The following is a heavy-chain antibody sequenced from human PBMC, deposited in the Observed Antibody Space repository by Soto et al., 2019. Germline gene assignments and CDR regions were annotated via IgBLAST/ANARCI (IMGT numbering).Heavy chain of an antibody. Sequence: SVKVSCKASGGTFSSYAISWVRQAPGQGLEWMGGIIPIFGTANYAQKFQGRVTITADESTSTAYMELSSLRSEDTAVYYCARVGGAYCGGDCYPTGNDFDYWGQGTLVTV. CDR1: GGTFSSYA. D-gene: IGHD2-21*02. J-gene: IGHJ4*02. CDR3: ARVGGAYCGGDCYPTGNDFDY. CDR2: IIPIFGTA. V-gene: IGHV1-69*13.